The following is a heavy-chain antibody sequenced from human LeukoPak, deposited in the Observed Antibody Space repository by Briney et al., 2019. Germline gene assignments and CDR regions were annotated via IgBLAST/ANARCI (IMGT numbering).Heavy chain of an antibody. CDR1: GFTFSSYA. CDR3: AKGHSSGWLPAH. J-gene: IGHJ4*02. CDR2: VSTGGYT. D-gene: IGHD6-19*01. V-gene: IGHV3-23*01. Sequence: PGGSLRLSCAASGFTFSSYAMNWVRQAPGKGLDWVSSVSTGGYTYYADSVKGRFTISRDNSKNTLYQQMNSLSAEDTAIYYCAKGHSSGWLPAHWGQGTLVTVSS.